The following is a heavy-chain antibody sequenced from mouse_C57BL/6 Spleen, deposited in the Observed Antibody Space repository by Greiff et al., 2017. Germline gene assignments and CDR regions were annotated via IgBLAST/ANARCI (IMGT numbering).Heavy chain of an antibody. V-gene: IGHV1-42*01. CDR3: ARFYDGYYLYYFDY. D-gene: IGHD2-3*01. Sequence: VQLQQSGPELVKPGASVKISCKASGYSFTGYYMNWVKQSPEKSLEWIGEINPSTGGTTYNQKFKAKATLTVDKSSSTAYMQLKSLTSEDSAVYYCARFYDGYYLYYFDYWGQGTTRTVSS. CDR1: GYSFTGYY. CDR2: INPSTGGT. J-gene: IGHJ2*01.